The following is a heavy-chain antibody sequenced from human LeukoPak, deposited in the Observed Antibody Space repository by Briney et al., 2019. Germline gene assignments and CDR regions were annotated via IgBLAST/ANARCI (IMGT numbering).Heavy chain of an antibody. V-gene: IGHV3-33*08. D-gene: IGHD6-19*01. CDR2: IWYDGSNK. Sequence: GRSLRLSCAASGFTFDDYAMHWVRQAPGKGLEWVAVIWYDGSNKYYADSVKGRFTISRDNSKNTLYLQMNSLRAEDTAVYYCARDRQWLAHFDYWGQGTLVTVSS. CDR1: GFTFDDYA. CDR3: ARDRQWLAHFDY. J-gene: IGHJ4*02.